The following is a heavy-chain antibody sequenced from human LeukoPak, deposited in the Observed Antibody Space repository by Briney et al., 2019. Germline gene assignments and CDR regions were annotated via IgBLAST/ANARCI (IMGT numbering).Heavy chain of an antibody. CDR1: GFTFSSYG. V-gene: IGHV3-33*08. J-gene: IGHJ3*02. CDR2: IWYDGSNK. Sequence: GGSLRLSCAASGFTFSSYGMHWVRQAPGKGLEWVAVIWYDGSNKYYADSVKGRFTISRDNSKNTLNLQMNSLRAEDTAVYYCAQWDGTYSAFDIWGQGTMVTVSS. D-gene: IGHD4-11*01. CDR3: AQWDGTYSAFDI.